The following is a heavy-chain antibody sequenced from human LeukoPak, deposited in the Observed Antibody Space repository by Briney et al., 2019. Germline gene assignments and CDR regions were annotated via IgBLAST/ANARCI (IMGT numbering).Heavy chain of an antibody. J-gene: IGHJ4*02. V-gene: IGHV3-23*01. CDR2: ISGGGDST. CDR1: RFTFSNYA. Sequence: PGGSLRLSCAASRFTFSNYAMSWVRQAPGKGLEWVSAISGGGDSTSYADFVKGRFTISRDNSKNTLYLQMNSLRAEDTAIYYCAKDAPYVDMATMVKAYFFDYWGQGTLVTVSS. D-gene: IGHD5-24*01. CDR3: AKDAPYVDMATMVKAYFFDY.